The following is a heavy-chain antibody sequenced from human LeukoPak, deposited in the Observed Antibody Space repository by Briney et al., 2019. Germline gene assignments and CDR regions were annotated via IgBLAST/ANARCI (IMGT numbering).Heavy chain of an antibody. V-gene: IGHV3-33*06. CDR2: IWYDGSNK. CDR1: GFTFSSYG. J-gene: IGHJ6*03. D-gene: IGHD6-13*01. CDR3: AKGGSSWSLRAYYYMDV. Sequence: PGGSLRLSCAASGFTFSSYGMHWVRQAPGKGLEWVAVIWYDGSNKYYADSVKGRFTISRDNSKNTLYLQMNSLRAEDTAVYYCAKGGSSWSLRAYYYMDVWGKGTTVTVSS.